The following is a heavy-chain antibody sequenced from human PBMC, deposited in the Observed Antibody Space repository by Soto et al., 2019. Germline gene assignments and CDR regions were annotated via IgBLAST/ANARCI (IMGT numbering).Heavy chain of an antibody. D-gene: IGHD3-22*01. J-gene: IGHJ3*01. CDR2: IQYSGDT. CDR3: ARHDYSDRAFDL. CDR1: GGSVGSGAYY. Sequence: SETLSLTCIVSGGSVGSGAYYWSWIRQPPGNALEWIGYIQYSGDTNYNSSLKSRVTISVDMSRNRYSLKLTSVTAADTAFYYCARHDYSDRAFDLWGQGTMVTVSS. V-gene: IGHV4-61*08.